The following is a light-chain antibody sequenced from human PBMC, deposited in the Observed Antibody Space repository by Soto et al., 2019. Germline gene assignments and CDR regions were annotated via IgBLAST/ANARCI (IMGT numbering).Light chain of an antibody. Sequence: QSALTQPASVSGSPGQSITISCTGTSSDVGGYKYVSWYQQHPGKAPKLMIYEVSNRPSGISNRFSGSKSANTASLTISGLQAEDEADYYCSSYTSSSTVVFGGGTQLTVL. V-gene: IGLV2-14*01. CDR2: EVS. CDR1: SSDVGGYKY. CDR3: SSYTSSSTVV. J-gene: IGLJ2*01.